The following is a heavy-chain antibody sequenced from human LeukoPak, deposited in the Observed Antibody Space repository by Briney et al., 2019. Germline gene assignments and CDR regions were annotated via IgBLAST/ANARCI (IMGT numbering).Heavy chain of an antibody. V-gene: IGHV4-34*01. CDR3: ARPYSGSSRDAFDI. J-gene: IGHJ3*02. CDR2: INHSGST. Sequence: SETLSLTCAVYGVSFSGYYWSWIRQPPGKGLEWIGEINHSGSTNYNPSLKSRVTISVDTSKNQFSLKLSSVTAADTAVYYCARPYSGSSRDAFDIWGQGTMVTVSS. CDR1: GVSFSGYY. D-gene: IGHD1-26*01.